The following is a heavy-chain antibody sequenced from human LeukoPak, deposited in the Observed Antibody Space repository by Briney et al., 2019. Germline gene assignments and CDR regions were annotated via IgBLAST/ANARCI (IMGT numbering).Heavy chain of an antibody. D-gene: IGHD3-9*01. Sequence: SETLSLTCTVSGGSISSGGYWSWIRQLPGKGLEWIGYIYYSGTTYYNPSLKSRVSISVDTSKNQFSLKLSSVTVADTAVYYCARDLDGYTRYDYWGQGTLVTVPS. CDR1: GGSISSGGY. CDR3: ARDLDGYTRYDY. CDR2: IYYSGTT. J-gene: IGHJ4*02. V-gene: IGHV4-31*03.